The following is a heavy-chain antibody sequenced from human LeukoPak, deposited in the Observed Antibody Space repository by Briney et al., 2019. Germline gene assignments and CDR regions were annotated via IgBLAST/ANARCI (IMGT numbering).Heavy chain of an antibody. CDR3: ARGAAAGIMFDY. J-gene: IGHJ4*02. D-gene: IGHD6-13*01. Sequence: GASVKVSCKASGYTFTGYYMHCVRQAPGQGLEWMGWINPNSGGTNYAQKFQGRVTMTRDTSISTAYMELSRVRSDDTAVYYCARGAAAGIMFDYWGQGTLVTVSS. CDR2: INPNSGGT. CDR1: GYTFTGYY. V-gene: IGHV1-2*02.